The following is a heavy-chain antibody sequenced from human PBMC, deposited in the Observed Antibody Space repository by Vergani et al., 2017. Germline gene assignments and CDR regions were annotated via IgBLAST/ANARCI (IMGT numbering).Heavy chain of an antibody. CDR3: AHRRSGSTGYSSSWRENWCDP. D-gene: IGHD6-13*01. J-gene: IGHJ5*02. CDR1: GFSLSTSGVG. CDR2: IYWNDDK. Sequence: QITLKESGPTLVKPTQTLTLTCTFSGFSLSTSGVGVGWIRQPPGKALEWLALIYWNDDKRYSPSLKSRLTITKDTSKNRVVLTMTNMDAVNTATYNCAHRRSGSTGYSSSWRENWCDPWGQGTLVTVSS. V-gene: IGHV2-5*01.